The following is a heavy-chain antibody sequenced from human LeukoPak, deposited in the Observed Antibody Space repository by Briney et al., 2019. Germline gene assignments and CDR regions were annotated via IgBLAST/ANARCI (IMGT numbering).Heavy chain of an antibody. CDR3: ARHPGKVTNDWYFDL. D-gene: IGHD4-23*01. V-gene: IGHV1-2*02. J-gene: IGHJ2*01. Sequence: ASVQVSCKASGYTFTGYYMHWVRQAPGQGLEWMGWINPNSGSTNYAQKFQGRVTMTRDTSITTAYMELSRLSSDDTAVYYCARHPGKVTNDWYFDLWGRGTLVTVSS. CDR1: GYTFTGYY. CDR2: INPNSGST.